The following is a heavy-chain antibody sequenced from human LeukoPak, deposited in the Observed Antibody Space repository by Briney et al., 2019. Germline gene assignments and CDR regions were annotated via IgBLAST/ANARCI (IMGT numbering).Heavy chain of an antibody. CDR1: GFSFSNYG. V-gene: IGHV3-30*02. D-gene: IGHD2-2*01. Sequence: GGSLRLSCTTSGFSFSNYGMHWVRQAPGKGLEWVAFIRYDGTIKSNADSVKGRFTISRDNSKNTLYLQMNSLKPEDTAVYYCAKGFYIVEVPAAHPYFDYWGQGTLVTV. J-gene: IGHJ4*02. CDR2: IRYDGTIK. CDR3: AKGFYIVEVPAAHPYFDY.